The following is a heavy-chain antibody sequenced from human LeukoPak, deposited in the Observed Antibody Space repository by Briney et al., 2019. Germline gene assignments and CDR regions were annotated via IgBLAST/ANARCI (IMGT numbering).Heavy chain of an antibody. CDR1: GFTFSTSG. Sequence: GGSLRLSCATSGFTFSTSGMHWVRQAPGKGLEWVAFIRYDGSNKYYADSVKGRFTISRDNSKNTLYLQMNSLRAEDTAVYYCAKEVYCSSTSCYNPSYWGQGTLVTVSS. D-gene: IGHD2-2*02. CDR3: AKEVYCSSTSCYNPSY. J-gene: IGHJ4*02. V-gene: IGHV3-30*02. CDR2: IRYDGSNK.